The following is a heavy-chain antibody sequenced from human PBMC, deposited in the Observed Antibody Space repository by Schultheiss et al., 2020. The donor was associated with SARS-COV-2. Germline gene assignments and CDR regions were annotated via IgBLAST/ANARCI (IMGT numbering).Heavy chain of an antibody. Sequence: SETLSLTCAVYGGSFSGYYWSWIRQPPGKGLEWIGEINHSGSTNYNPSLKSRVTISVDTSKNQFSLKLSSVTAADTAVYYCAKDRRLPAIDYWGQGTLVTVSS. D-gene: IGHD2-15*01. J-gene: IGHJ4*02. CDR3: AKDRRLPAIDY. CDR2: INHSGST. V-gene: IGHV4-34*01. CDR1: GGSFSGYY.